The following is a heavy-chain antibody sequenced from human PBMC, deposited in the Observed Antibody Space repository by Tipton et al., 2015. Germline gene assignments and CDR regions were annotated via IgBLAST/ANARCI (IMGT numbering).Heavy chain of an antibody. CDR1: GYSFSNYW. CDR2: IYPGDSHT. V-gene: IGHV5-51*01. Sequence: QLVQSGAEVKKPGESLKISCKGSGYSFSNYWIGWVRQMPGKGLEWMGIIYPGDSHTRYNPSFQGQVTISADKSISTAYLHWSSLKASDTAMYYCARGDLTMIVVPDYWGQGTLVTVSS. CDR3: ARGDLTMIVVPDY. D-gene: IGHD3-22*01. J-gene: IGHJ4*02.